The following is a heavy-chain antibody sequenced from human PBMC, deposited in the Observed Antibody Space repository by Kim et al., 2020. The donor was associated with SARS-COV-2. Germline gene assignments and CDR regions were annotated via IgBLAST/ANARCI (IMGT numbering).Heavy chain of an antibody. CDR2: IYTSGST. D-gene: IGHD2-2*02. Sequence: SETLSLTCTVSGGSISSYYWSWIRQPAGKGLEWIGRIYTSGSTNYNPSLKSRVTMSVDTSKNQFSLKLSSVTAADTAVYYCARRVPAAISLYWYFDLWGRGTLVTVSS. J-gene: IGHJ2*01. CDR3: ARRVPAAISLYWYFDL. CDR1: GGSISSYY. V-gene: IGHV4-4*07.